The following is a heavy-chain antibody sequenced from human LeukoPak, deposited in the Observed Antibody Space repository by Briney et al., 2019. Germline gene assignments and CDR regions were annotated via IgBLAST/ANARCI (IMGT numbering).Heavy chain of an antibody. J-gene: IGHJ1*01. CDR3: ARDEGGLQFEYFQH. CDR2: VFYTGST. V-gene: IGHV4-39*02. CDR1: GASIRNYYNY. Sequence: SETLSLTCIVSGASIRNYYNYWGWIRQPPGKGLEWIGSVFYTGSTYYNPSLQSRITVSVDTSKNQFSLKLTSVTAADTAVYYCARDEGGLQFEYFQHWGQGTLVTVSS. D-gene: IGHD5-24*01.